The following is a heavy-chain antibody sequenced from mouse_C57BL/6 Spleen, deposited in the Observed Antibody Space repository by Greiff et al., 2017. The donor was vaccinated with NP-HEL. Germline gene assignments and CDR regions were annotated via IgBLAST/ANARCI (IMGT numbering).Heavy chain of an antibody. CDR2: IYPGDGDT. V-gene: IGHV1-82*01. Sequence: VQVVESGPELVKPGASVKISCKASGYAFSSSWMNWVKQRPGKGLEWIGRIYPGDGDTNYNGKFKGKATLTADKSSSTAYMQLSSLTSEDSAVYFCARSGITTVVDWYFDVWGTGTTVTVSS. J-gene: IGHJ1*03. D-gene: IGHD1-1*01. CDR3: ARSGITTVVDWYFDV. CDR1: GYAFSSSW.